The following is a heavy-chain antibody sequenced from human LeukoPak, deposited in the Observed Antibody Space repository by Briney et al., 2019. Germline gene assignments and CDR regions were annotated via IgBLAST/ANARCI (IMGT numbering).Heavy chain of an antibody. CDR2: INNNGGST. CDR1: ASTSRTCA. D-gene: IGHD3-10*01. V-gene: IGHV3-64D*06. CDR3: VKRDGSGSYDY. Sequence: GGSVTHFRPATASTSRTCATHSARHAPGNGLEYVSAINNNGGSTYYADSVKGRFTISRDNSKNTLYLQMSSLRAEDTAVYYCVKRDGSGSYDYWGQGTLVTVSS. J-gene: IGHJ4*02.